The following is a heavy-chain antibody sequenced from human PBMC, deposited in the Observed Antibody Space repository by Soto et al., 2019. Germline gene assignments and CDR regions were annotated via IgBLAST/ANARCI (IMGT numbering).Heavy chain of an antibody. Sequence: ASVKVSCKATGYTFTDYYVHWGRQAPGQGLEWMGWINPNSGVTNYAQKFQGWVALTRDTSVSTAYMELNRLKSDDTAVFFCARGVSGWSPFDLWGQGTLVTVSS. D-gene: IGHD6-19*01. CDR2: INPNSGVT. CDR1: GYTFTDYY. J-gene: IGHJ4*02. V-gene: IGHV1-2*04. CDR3: ARGVSGWSPFDL.